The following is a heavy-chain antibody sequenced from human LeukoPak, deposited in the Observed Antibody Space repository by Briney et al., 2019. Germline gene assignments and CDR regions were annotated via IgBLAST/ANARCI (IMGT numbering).Heavy chain of an antibody. CDR2: ISHSGGA. CDR3: ASNPPTLTGYYPYYFDY. V-gene: IGHV4-34*01. J-gene: IGHJ4*02. Sequence: SETLSLTCAVYGGSLSSYYWTWVRQPPGKGLEWTGEISHSGGANYSPSLKSRVTISLDTSKNQFSLRLTSVTAADTAVYYCASNPPTLTGYYPYYFDYWGQGTLVTVSS. CDR1: GGSLSSYY. D-gene: IGHD3-9*01.